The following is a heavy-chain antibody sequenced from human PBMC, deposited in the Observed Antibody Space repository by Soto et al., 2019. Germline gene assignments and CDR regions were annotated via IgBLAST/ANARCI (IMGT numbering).Heavy chain of an antibody. CDR3: AREDDGGYRDYYGLDV. J-gene: IGHJ6*02. Sequence: QVQLQQSGPGLVKPSQTLSLTCTVSGGSISGDYYHWTWLRQSTGTGLEWIVCVFHSGSVLYNRSFKSLSDSSVDTSKNQCSLRLSSVTAADTAVYFCAREDDGGYRDYYGLDVWGQGTTVTVSS. CDR2: VFHSGSV. D-gene: IGHD4-17*01. CDR1: GGSISGDYYH. V-gene: IGHV4-30-4*08.